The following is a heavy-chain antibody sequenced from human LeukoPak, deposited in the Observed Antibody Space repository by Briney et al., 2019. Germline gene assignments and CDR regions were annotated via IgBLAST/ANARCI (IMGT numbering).Heavy chain of an antibody. CDR3: ARGMGAYYFDY. D-gene: IGHD3-16*01. CDR1: GGTFSSYA. Sequence: ASVKVSCKASGGTFSSYAISWVRQAPGQGLEWMGGIIPIFGTADYAQKFQGRVTITADKSTSTAYMELSSLRSEDTAVYYCARGMGAYYFDYWGQGTLVTVSS. J-gene: IGHJ4*02. CDR2: IIPIFGTA. V-gene: IGHV1-69*06.